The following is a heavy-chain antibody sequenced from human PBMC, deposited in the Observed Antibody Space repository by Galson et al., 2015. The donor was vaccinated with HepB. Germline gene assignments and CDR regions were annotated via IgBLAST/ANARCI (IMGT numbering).Heavy chain of an antibody. CDR3: ARVGPGGGGDNYGALDI. CDR2: AWYRSKWSF. Sequence: AISGDRFSRKRAAWNWIRQSPSRGLGGWGRAWYRSKWSFDYGPSVASRIIINPDTSKNQVSLQLNSVTPEDTAVYCHARVGPGGGGDNYGALDIWAQGTMVTVSS. CDR1: GDRFSRKRAA. D-gene: IGHD5-24*01. J-gene: IGHJ3*02. V-gene: IGHV6-1*01.